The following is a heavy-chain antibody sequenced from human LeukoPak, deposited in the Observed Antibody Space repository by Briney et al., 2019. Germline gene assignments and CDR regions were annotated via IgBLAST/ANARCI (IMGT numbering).Heavy chain of an antibody. CDR1: GGSFSGYY. Sequence: PSETLSLTCAVYGGSFSGYYWSWIRQPPGKGLEWIGYFFHSGSAYYNPSLKSRVTISVDRSKNQFSLKLTSVTAADTAVYYCARDTRGDDAFDIWGQGTMVTVSS. D-gene: IGHD3-10*01. CDR3: ARDTRGDDAFDI. CDR2: FFHSGSA. V-gene: IGHV4-34*12. J-gene: IGHJ3*02.